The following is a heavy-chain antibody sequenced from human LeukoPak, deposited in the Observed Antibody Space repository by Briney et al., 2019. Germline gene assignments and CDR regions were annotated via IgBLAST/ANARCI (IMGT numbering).Heavy chain of an antibody. D-gene: IGHD2-2*01. CDR2: IKQDGAEK. J-gene: IGHJ4*02. CDR1: GFTFSSYW. V-gene: IGHV3-7*01. CDR3: ASPYCSTTSCSTLHDF. Sequence: GSLRLSCAASGFTFSSYWMSWVRQAPGKGLEWVANIKQDGAEKYYVDSVKGRFTISRDNAKSSLYLQMNSLRAEDTAVYYCASPYCSTTSCSTLHDFWGQGTLVTVSS.